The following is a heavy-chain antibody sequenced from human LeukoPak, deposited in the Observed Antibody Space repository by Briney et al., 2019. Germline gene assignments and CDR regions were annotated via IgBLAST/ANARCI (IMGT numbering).Heavy chain of an antibody. J-gene: IGHJ4*02. CDR1: GFTFSNSG. CDR2: ISFDGGNQ. Sequence: GGSLRLSCAASGFTFSNSGMHWVRQAPGKGLKWVSHISFDGGNQYYVDSVKGRFTISRDNSKNTLYLQMNSLRPEDTAIYYCAKDLSYGSFQFAHWGQGALVTVSS. CDR3: AKDLSYGSFQFAH. D-gene: IGHD3-10*01. V-gene: IGHV3-30*18.